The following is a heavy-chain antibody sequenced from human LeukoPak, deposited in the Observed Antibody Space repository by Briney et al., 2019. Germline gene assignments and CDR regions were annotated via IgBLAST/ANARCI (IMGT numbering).Heavy chain of an antibody. CDR1: GFTFSSYG. V-gene: IGHV3-30*18. CDR3: AKTSKPRSYRYPQPDY. J-gene: IGHJ4*02. D-gene: IGHD3-16*02. Sequence: GGSLRLSCAASGFTFSSYGMHWVRQAPGKGLEWVAVISYDGSNKYYADSVKGRFTISRDNSKNTLYQQMNSLRAEDTAVYYCAKTSKPRSYRYPQPDYWGQGTLVTVFS. CDR2: ISYDGSNK.